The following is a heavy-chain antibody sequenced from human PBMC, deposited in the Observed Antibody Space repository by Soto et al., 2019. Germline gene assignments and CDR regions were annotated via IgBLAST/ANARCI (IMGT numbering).Heavy chain of an antibody. J-gene: IGHJ6*02. Sequence: EVQLLESGGGLTQPGGSLRLSCTASGLTFPTYAMNWVRLAPGKGLEWVAVIDARGLYTSYADSLNGLFTISRDNSRNTVYLQMNSLRADDTALYYCVTCCYCTDCSMNSIAAVHVMDVLGQGTTVSVSS. CDR2: IDARGLYT. CDR3: VTCCYCTDCSMNSIAAVHVMDV. V-gene: IGHV3-23*01. D-gene: IGHD2-2*01. CDR1: GLTFPTYA.